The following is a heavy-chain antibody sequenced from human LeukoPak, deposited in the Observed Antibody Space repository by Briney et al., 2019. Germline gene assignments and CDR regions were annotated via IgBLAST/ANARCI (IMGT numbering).Heavy chain of an antibody. D-gene: IGHD3-10*01. CDR3: ARDSGTTGEVKFDP. V-gene: IGHV4-59*12. Sequence: SETLSLTCTVSGGSISSYYWSWIRQPPGKGLEWIGYIYYSGSTNYNPSLKSRVTISVDTSKNQFSLKLSSVTAADTAVYYCARDSGTTGEVKFDPWGQGTLVAVSS. CDR2: IYYSGST. J-gene: IGHJ5*02. CDR1: GGSISSYY.